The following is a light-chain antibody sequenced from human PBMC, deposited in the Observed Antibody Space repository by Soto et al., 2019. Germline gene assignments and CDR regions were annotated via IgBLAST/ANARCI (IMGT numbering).Light chain of an antibody. CDR2: AAS. V-gene: IGKV1-9*01. CDR3: QQLNIDSHPIP. J-gene: IGKJ5*01. CDR1: QCISSF. Sequence: IQLTQSPSSLSSSIGDRVTITCRASQCISSFLARYQQKPGKAPKLLIYAASTLQSGIPSRFSGSGSRKDFTLTIRIVKPKDFETCYSQQLNIDSHPIPFGQGTRLEIK.